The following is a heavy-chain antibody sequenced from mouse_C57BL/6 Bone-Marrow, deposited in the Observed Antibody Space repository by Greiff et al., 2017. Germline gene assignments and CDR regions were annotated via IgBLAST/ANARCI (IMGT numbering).Heavy chain of an antibody. CDR3: ARDYGRSFDY. CDR1: GYTFTSYW. D-gene: IGHD1-1*01. Sequence: QVQLQQPGAELVKPGASVKLSCKASGYTFTSYWMQWVKQRPGQGLEWIGEIDPSDSYTNYNQKFKGKATLTVDTSSSTAYMQRSSLTSEDSAVYSCARDYGRSFDYWGQGTTLTVSS. J-gene: IGHJ2*01. CDR2: IDPSDSYT. V-gene: IGHV1-50*01.